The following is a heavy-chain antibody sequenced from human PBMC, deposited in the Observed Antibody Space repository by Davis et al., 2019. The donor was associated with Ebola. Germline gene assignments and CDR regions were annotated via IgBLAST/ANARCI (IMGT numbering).Heavy chain of an antibody. V-gene: IGHV4-30-2*03. D-gene: IGHD2-2*01. CDR3: ARQDILLVPAALESHWFDP. CDR2: YYYTGNT. CDR1: GGFVSSGGYS. J-gene: IGHJ5*02. Sequence: MPSETLSLTCAVSGGFVSSGGYSWNWIRQPPGKGLEWIGYYYYTGNTYYNPSLKSRVTISIDTSKNQFSLKLSSVTAADTSVFYCARQDILLVPAALESHWFDPWGQGTLVTVSS.